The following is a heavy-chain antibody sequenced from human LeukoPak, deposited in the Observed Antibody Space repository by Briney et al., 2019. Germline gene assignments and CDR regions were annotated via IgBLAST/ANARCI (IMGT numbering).Heavy chain of an antibody. V-gene: IGHV3-23*01. J-gene: IGHJ4*02. CDR1: GFTFGSYA. D-gene: IGHD6-19*01. CDR3: AKGGYTSHYDY. CDR2: IRATAGTT. Sequence: GGSLRLSCAASGFTFGSYAMTWIRQAPGKGLQWVSTIRATAGTTYYADSVKGRFTISRDNSKNTVFLQMNSLRAEDTAVYYCAKGGYTSHYDYWGQGTLVTVSS.